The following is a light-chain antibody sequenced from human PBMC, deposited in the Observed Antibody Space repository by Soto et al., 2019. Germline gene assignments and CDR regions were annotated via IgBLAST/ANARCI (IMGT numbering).Light chain of an antibody. CDR1: SGHNSYI. Sequence: QAVVTQSPSASASLGASVKLTCTLSSGHNSYIIAWHQQQPEKGPRYLMKLNSDGSHSKGDGIPDRFSGSSSGAERYLTISNLQSEDEADYYCQTWGTGIHVVFGGGTKVTVL. CDR2: LNSDGSH. J-gene: IGLJ2*01. CDR3: QTWGTGIHVV. V-gene: IGLV4-69*01.